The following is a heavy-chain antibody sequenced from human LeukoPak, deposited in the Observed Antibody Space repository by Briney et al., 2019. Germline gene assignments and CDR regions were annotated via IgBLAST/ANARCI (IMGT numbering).Heavy chain of an antibody. D-gene: IGHD4-17*01. Sequence: GGSLRLSCAVSGFTFSSYGMSWVRQAPGKGLEWVSAISGSGGSTYYADSVKGRFTISRDNSRNTLYLQMHSLRVEDTALYYCAKVLDYGDYVPPFDYWGQGTLVTVSS. CDR1: GFTFSSYG. CDR3: AKVLDYGDYVPPFDY. V-gene: IGHV3-23*01. J-gene: IGHJ4*02. CDR2: ISGSGGST.